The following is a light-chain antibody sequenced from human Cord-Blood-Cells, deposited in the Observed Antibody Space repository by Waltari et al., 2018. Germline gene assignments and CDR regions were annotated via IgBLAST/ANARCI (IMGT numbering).Light chain of an antibody. Sequence: DIVMTQSPDSLAVSLGERATINCKSSQSVFYSSNNKNYLAWYQQKPGQPPKLLIYWASTRESVVPDRFSGSGSGTDFTLTISSLQAEYVAVYYCQQYYSTPWTFGQGTKVEIK. J-gene: IGKJ1*01. V-gene: IGKV4-1*01. CDR1: QSVFYSSNNKNY. CDR2: WAS. CDR3: QQYYSTPWT.